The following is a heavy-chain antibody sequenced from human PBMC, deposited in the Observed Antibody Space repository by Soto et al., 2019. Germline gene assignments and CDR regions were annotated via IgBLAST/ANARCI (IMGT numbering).Heavy chain of an antibody. CDR1: GFTFSNYW. CDR2: IDHDGPT. Sequence: EVQLVESGGGLVQPGGSLRLSCAGSGFTFSNYWMHWVRQAPGKGLEWVSRIDHDGPTDYADSVRGRLTISRDNAENTLYLQMNSLRPEDSVVYYCVRDSHGDYWGQGTLVTVSS. J-gene: IGHJ4*02. CDR3: VRDSHGDY. V-gene: IGHV3-74*01.